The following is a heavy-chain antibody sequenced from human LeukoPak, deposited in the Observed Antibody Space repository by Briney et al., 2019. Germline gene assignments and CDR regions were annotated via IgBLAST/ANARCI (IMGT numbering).Heavy chain of an antibody. CDR2: MNPNSGNT. CDR1: GYTFTSYN. CDR3: ARGNYDSGGYYYSAY. V-gene: IGHV1-8*01. Sequence: ASVKVSCKASGYTFTSYNFNWVRQATGQGLEWMGWMNPNSGNTGYAQKFQGRVTMTRNTSISTAYMELSSLRSEDTAVYYCARGNYDSGGYYYSAYWGQGTLVTVSS. D-gene: IGHD3-22*01. J-gene: IGHJ4*02.